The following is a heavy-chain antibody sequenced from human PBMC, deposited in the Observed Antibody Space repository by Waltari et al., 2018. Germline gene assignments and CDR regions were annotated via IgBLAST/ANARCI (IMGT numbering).Heavy chain of an antibody. CDR2: IYHSGIT. CDR3: VRQVLGYCTSATCRKNDS. Sequence: QVQLQESGPGLVKPSETLSLTCEVSGYSISSGYYWGWIRQPPGKGLEWIGTIYHSGITYYNPSLKSRVSISLDTSKNHFSLNMRSVTAADTAVYYCVRQVLGYCTSATCRKNDSWGQGTLVTVSS. CDR1: GYSISSGYY. D-gene: IGHD2-2*03. V-gene: IGHV4-38-2*01. J-gene: IGHJ4*02.